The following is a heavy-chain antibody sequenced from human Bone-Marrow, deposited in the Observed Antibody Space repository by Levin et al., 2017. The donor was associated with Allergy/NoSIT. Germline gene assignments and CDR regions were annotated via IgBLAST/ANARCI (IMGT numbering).Heavy chain of an antibody. CDR1: GFTFSNFW. CDR3: AAISWLAFDY. J-gene: IGHJ4*02. Sequence: ETLSLTCAASGFTFSNFWMSWVRQAPGKGLEWVANIKQDGREKYYVDSVKGRFTISRDNAKNSLYLQMNSLIAEDTAVYYCAAISWLAFDYWGQGTPVTVSS. D-gene: IGHD6-19*01. CDR2: IKQDGREK. V-gene: IGHV3-7*01.